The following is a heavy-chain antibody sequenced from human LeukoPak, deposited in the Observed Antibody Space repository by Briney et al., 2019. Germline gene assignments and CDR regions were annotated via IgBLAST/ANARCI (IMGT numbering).Heavy chain of an antibody. CDR2: IYTSGST. CDR1: GGSISSGSYY. Sequence: SQTLSLTCTVSGGSISSGSYYWSWIRQPAGKGLEWIGRIYTSGSTNYNPSLKSRVTISVDTSKNQFSLKLSSVTAADTAVYYCARGGGNSGPGWYWGQGTLVTVSS. D-gene: IGHD4-23*01. CDR3: ARGGGNSGPGWY. V-gene: IGHV4-61*02. J-gene: IGHJ4*02.